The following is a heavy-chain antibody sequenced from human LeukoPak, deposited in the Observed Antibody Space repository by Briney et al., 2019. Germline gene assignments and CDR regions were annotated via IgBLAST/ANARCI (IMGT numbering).Heavy chain of an antibody. CDR1: GYTFTGYY. CDR2: INPNSGGT. J-gene: IGHJ4*02. Sequence: ASVNVSCKASGYTFTGYYMHWVRQAPGQGLEWMGRINPNSGGTNYAQKFQGRVTMTRDTSISTAYMELSRLRSDDTAVYYCARGPIYSSSFPGYDYWGQGTLVTVSS. V-gene: IGHV1-2*06. CDR3: ARGPIYSSSFPGYDY. D-gene: IGHD6-6*01.